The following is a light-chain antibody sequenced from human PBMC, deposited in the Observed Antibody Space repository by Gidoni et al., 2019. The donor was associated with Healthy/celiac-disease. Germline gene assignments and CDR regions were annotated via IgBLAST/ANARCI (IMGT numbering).Light chain of an antibody. CDR3: NSRDSSGNHWV. CDR2: GKN. CDR1: SLRRYY. J-gene: IGLJ3*02. Sequence: SSELTQDPAVSVAFGQTVRITCQGDSLRRYYASWYQQKPGQAPVLVIYGKNNRPSGIPDRFSGDSSGNTASLTITGAQAEDEADYYCNSRDSSGNHWVFGGGTKLTVL. V-gene: IGLV3-19*01.